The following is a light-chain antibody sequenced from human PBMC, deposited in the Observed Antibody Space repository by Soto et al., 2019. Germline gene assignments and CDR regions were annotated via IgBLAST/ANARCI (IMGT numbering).Light chain of an antibody. J-gene: IGKJ4*01. CDR1: QSVSSN. Sequence: EIVMTQSPATLSVSPGERATLSCRASQSVSSNLAWYQQKPGQAPRLLIYGASTRATGIPARFSGSGSGTEFTITISSLQSEDFAVYYSQQYNNWPLTFGGGTKLEIK. CDR3: QQYNNWPLT. CDR2: GAS. V-gene: IGKV3-15*01.